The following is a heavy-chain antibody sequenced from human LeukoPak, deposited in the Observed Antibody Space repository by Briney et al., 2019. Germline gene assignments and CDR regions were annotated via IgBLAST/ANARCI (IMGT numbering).Heavy chain of an antibody. Sequence: GGSLRLSCAASGFTFSIYAMSWVRQAPGKGLEWVSVIRDSGDNTYYADAVKGRFTISRDNSKKTLHLQMNSLRAEDTAVYYCARGVPYASWSGPHYSDYWGQGTLVTVSS. CDR2: IRDSGDNT. CDR3: ARGVPYASWSGPHYSDY. V-gene: IGHV3-23*01. J-gene: IGHJ4*02. CDR1: GFTFSIYA. D-gene: IGHD3-3*01.